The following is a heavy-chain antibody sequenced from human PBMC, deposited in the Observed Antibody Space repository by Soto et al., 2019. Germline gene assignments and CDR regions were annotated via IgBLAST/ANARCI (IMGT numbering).Heavy chain of an antibody. CDR1: GFTFSRYG. Sequence: GGSLRLSCAASGFTFSRYGMNWLRQAPGKGLEWVASISSSTSYVYYADSVKGRFSTSRDNAKNILYLEMYALRTEDTAVYYCARDPSEGRVGNWFESWGQGTLVTVS. J-gene: IGHJ5*01. V-gene: IGHV3-21*06. CDR3: ARDPSEGRVGNWFES. D-gene: IGHD2-2*01. CDR2: ISSSTSYV.